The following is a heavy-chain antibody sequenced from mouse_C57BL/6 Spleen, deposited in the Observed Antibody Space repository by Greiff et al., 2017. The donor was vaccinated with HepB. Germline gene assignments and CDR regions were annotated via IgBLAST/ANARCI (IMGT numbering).Heavy chain of an antibody. Sequence: QVQLQQPGTELVKPGASVKLSCKASGYTFTSYWMHWVKQRPGQGLEWIGNINPSNGGTNYNEKFKSKATLTVDKSSSTAYMQLSSLTSEDSAVYECAREGLRRGYYFDYWGQGTTLTVSS. J-gene: IGHJ2*01. CDR2: INPSNGGT. CDR1: GYTFTSYW. CDR3: AREGLRRGYYFDY. D-gene: IGHD2-2*01. V-gene: IGHV1-53*01.